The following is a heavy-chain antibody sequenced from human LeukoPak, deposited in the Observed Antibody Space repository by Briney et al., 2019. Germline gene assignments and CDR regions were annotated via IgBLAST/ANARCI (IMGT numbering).Heavy chain of an antibody. CDR3: ARLAVAGTRGFYYYYYGMDV. Sequence: PSETLSLTCAVYGGSSSGYYWSWIRQPPGKGLEWLGEINHSGSTNYNPSLKSRVTISVDTSKNQFSLKLSSVTAADTAVYYCARLAVAGTRGFYYYYYGMDVWGQGTTVTVSS. CDR1: GGSSSGYY. J-gene: IGHJ6*02. D-gene: IGHD6-19*01. CDR2: INHSGST. V-gene: IGHV4-34*01.